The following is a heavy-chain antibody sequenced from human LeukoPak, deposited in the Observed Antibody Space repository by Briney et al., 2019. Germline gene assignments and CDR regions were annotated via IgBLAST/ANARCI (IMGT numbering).Heavy chain of an antibody. CDR2: ISTYTGNT. D-gene: IGHD3-22*01. J-gene: IGHJ3*02. CDR3: ARVLVVSSDAFDI. Sequence: ASVKVSCKTSGYTFTSYAISWVHQAPGQGLECMGWISTYTGNTDYAQKLQGRVTMTTDTSTSTAYMELRSLSSDDTAVYYCARVLVVSSDAFDIWGQGTMVTVSS. V-gene: IGHV1-18*01. CDR1: GYTFTSYA.